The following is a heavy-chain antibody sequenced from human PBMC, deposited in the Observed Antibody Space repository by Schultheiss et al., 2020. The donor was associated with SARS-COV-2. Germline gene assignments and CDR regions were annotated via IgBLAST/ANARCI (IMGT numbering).Heavy chain of an antibody. CDR2: ISHDTNYK. CDR1: AFTFSSYA. J-gene: IGHJ3*01. V-gene: IGHV3-30*08. D-gene: IGHD2-15*01. CDR3: ARTVPAPTGISRFAFDL. Sequence: GGSLRLSCAGSAFTFSSYAMHWVRQTPGKGLEWVTAISHDTNYKKYADSVNGRFTISRDNSRDTMYLQMNSLRREDTAIYFCARTVPAPTGISRFAFDLWGHGTMVTVSS.